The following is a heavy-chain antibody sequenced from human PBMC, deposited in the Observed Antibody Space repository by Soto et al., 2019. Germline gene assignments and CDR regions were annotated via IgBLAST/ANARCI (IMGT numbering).Heavy chain of an antibody. D-gene: IGHD3-10*01. CDR2: ISGSGGST. V-gene: IGHV3-23*01. CDR1: GFTFSSYA. CDR3: AKGRQHYYGSGSYMDV. Sequence: EVQLLESGGGLVQPGGSLRLSCAASGFTFSSYAMSWVRQAPGKGLEWVSAISGSGGSTYYADSVKGRFTISRDNSKNTLYLQMNSLRAEDTAVYYCAKGRQHYYGSGSYMDVWGKGTTVTVSS. J-gene: IGHJ6*03.